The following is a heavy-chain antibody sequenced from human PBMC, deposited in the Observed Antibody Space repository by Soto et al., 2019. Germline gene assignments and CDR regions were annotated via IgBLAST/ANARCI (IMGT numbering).Heavy chain of an antibody. J-gene: IGHJ4*02. CDR3: ASPLGYCSGGSCIGY. CDR2: IYYSGST. V-gene: IGHV4-39*01. Sequence: WETLSLTCLVSAGSISSSSYYWGWIRQPPGKGLEWIGSIYYSGSTYYNPSLKSRVTISVDTSKNQFSLKLSAVTAADTAVYYCASPLGYCSGGSCIGYWGQGTLVTVSS. D-gene: IGHD2-15*01. CDR1: AGSISSSSYY.